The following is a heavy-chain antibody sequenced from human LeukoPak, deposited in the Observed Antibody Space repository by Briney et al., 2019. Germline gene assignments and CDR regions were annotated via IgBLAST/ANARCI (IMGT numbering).Heavy chain of an antibody. CDR2: IRYDGSNK. D-gene: IGHD3-22*01. CDR3: AKRGVVVVDYFDY. CDR1: GFTFSSYG. Sequence: GGSLRLSCAASGFTFSSYGMHWVRQAPGKGLEWVAFIRYDGSNKYYADSVKGRFTISRDNSKNTLYLQMNSLRAEDTAVYYCAKRGVVVVDYFDYWGQGTLVTVSS. V-gene: IGHV3-30*02. J-gene: IGHJ4*02.